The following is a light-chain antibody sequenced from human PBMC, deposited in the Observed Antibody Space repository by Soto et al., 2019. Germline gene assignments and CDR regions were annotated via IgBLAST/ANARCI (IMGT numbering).Light chain of an antibody. CDR2: DVS. CDR1: SSDFSIYNY. CDR3: ASHTRINTGV. Sequence: QSALTQPASVSGSPGQSITISCTGTSSDFSIYNYVSWFQQHPGEVPKLLLYDVSNRPSGVSNRFSGSKSGNTASLTISGLQAEDEGDYYCASHTRINTGVFGGGTKLTVL. J-gene: IGLJ3*02. V-gene: IGLV2-14*03.